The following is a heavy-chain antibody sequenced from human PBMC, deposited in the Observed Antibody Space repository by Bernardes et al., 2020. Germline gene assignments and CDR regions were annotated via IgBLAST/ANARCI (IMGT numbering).Heavy chain of an antibody. J-gene: IGHJ5*02. CDR3: ARHDGGTSSSADWFDP. V-gene: IGHV4-39*01. D-gene: IGHD6-6*01. CDR1: GGSISNNNYY. CDR2: IHYTGNT. Sequence: SETLYLTCTVSGGSISNNNYYWGWIRQPPEKGLEWIGIIHYTGNTYYNSSLRSRLTISVDTSKNQFSLKLTSVTAADTAVYYCARHDGGTSSSADWFDPWGQGTLVTVSS.